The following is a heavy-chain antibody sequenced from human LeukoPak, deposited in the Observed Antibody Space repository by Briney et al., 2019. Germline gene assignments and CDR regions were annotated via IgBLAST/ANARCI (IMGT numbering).Heavy chain of an antibody. CDR3: ARAICSSPHYYFDY. J-gene: IGHJ4*02. Sequence: SETLSLTCAVYGGSFSGYYWSWIRQPPGKGLEWIGEINHSGSTNYNPSLKSRVTISVDTSKNQFSLKLSSVTAADTAVYYCARAICSSPHYYFDYWGQGTLVTVSS. D-gene: IGHD2-2*01. V-gene: IGHV4-34*01. CDR1: GGSFSGYY. CDR2: INHSGST.